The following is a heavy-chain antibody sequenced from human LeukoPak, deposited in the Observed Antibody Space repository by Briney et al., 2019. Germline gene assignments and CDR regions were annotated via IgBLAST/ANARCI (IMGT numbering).Heavy chain of an antibody. Sequence: PGGSLRLSCTASGSTVSSNYMSWVRQAPGKGLAWVSVIRSDGSTNHADSVKGRFTISRDNSKNTLYLQMNNLRAEDTAMYYCAREMYSGMYNDAFDIWGQGTKVTVSS. V-gene: IGHV3-53*01. CDR2: IRSDGST. CDR1: GSTVSSNY. J-gene: IGHJ3*02. CDR3: AREMYSGMYNDAFDI. D-gene: IGHD1-26*01.